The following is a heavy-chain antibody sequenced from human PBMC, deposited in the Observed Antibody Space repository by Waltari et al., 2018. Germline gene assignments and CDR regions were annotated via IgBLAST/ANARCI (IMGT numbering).Heavy chain of an antibody. CDR1: GDNFNTST. Sequence: QVQLVQSGAEVKKPGSSVKVSCKAFGDNFNTSTVNWVRQAPGQGLEWMGRISPSLGIANGAQKFRGRVTITADMSTTTAYLELKGLGSEDTAMYYCATPHPGVFGGAVSPLHHWGQGTPVSVSS. CDR3: ATPHPGVFGGAVSPLHH. V-gene: IGHV1-69*02. D-gene: IGHD3-16*01. J-gene: IGHJ5*02. CDR2: ISPSLGIA.